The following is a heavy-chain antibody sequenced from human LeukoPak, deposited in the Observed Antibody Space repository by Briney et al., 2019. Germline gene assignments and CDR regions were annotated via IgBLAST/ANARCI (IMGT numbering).Heavy chain of an antibody. CDR3: ARLSLPQYYYDSSGYYGNFQH. Sequence: KPSETLSLTCAVYGGSFSGCYWSWIRQPPGKGLEWIGEIYHSGGTYYNPSLKSRVTMSVDTSKNQFSLKLSSVTAADTAVYYCARLSLPQYYYDSSGYYGNFQHWGQGTLVTVSS. CDR1: GGSFSGCY. V-gene: IGHV4-34*01. D-gene: IGHD3-22*01. CDR2: IYHSGGT. J-gene: IGHJ1*01.